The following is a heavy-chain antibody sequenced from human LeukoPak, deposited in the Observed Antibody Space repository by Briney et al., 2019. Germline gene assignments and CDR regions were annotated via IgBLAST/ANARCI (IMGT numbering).Heavy chain of an antibody. CDR3: ARFPVLRATIHFQH. D-gene: IGHD1-26*01. Sequence: GGSLRLSCATSGFTFSDYYMSWIRQAPGKGLEWVSYISGSGNTISYADSVKGRFTVSRDNGKNSLYLKMASLRAEDTAVYYCARFPVLRATIHFQHWGQGTLVSVSS. J-gene: IGHJ1*01. CDR2: ISGSGNTI. CDR1: GFTFSDYY. V-gene: IGHV3-11*01.